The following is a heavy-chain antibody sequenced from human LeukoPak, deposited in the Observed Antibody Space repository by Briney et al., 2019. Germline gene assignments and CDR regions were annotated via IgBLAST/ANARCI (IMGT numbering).Heavy chain of an antibody. V-gene: IGHV3-23*01. Sequence: PGGSLRLSSAASGFTFITYAIIWVRQAPGKGLGWVSFIGGSGSYTYYADSVKGRFTISRDNSKDTLYLQMNSLRAEDTAVYYCARDWYDYWGQGTLVTVSS. D-gene: IGHD6-13*01. CDR1: GFTFITYA. CDR2: IGGSGSYT. J-gene: IGHJ4*02. CDR3: ARDWYDY.